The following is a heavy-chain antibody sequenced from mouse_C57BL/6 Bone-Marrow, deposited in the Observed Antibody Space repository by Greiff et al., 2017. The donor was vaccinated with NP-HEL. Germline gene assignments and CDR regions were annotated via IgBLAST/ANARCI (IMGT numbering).Heavy chain of an antibody. CDR2: ISYDGSN. V-gene: IGHV3-6*01. J-gene: IGHJ3*01. CDR3: ARLPAY. CDR1: GYSITSGYY. Sequence: EVKLVESGPGLVKPSQSLSLTCSVTGYSITSGYYWNWIRQFPGNKLEWMGYISYDGSNNYNPSLKNRISITRDTSKNQFFLKLNSVTTEDTATYYCARLPAYWGQGTLVTVSA. D-gene: IGHD2-12*01.